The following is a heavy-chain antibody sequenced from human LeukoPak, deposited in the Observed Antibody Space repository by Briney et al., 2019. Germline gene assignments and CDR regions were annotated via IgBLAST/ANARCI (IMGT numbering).Heavy chain of an antibody. CDR3: AREVNYGDYGDNAFDI. CDR1: TGSISNSSYY. J-gene: IGHJ3*02. V-gene: IGHV4-39*07. D-gene: IGHD4-17*01. Sequence: SETLSLTCTVSTGSISNSSYYWGWFRQPPGKGLEWIGSIYYSGDTYSTPSLKSRVTISLDTSNNQFSLRLSSVTAADTAVYYCAREVNYGDYGDNAFDIWGQGTMVTVSS. CDR2: IYYSGDT.